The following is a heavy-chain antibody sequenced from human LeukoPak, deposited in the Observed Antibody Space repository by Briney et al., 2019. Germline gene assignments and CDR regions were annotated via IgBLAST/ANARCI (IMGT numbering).Heavy chain of an antibody. CDR3: ARGVSSYYDSGGYRPLDY. CDR1: GGTFSSYT. J-gene: IGHJ4*02. D-gene: IGHD3-22*01. V-gene: IGHV1-69*02. Sequence: SVKVSCKASGGTFSSYTISWVRQAPGQGLEWMGRIIPILGIANYAQKFQGRVTITADKSTSTAYMELSSLRSEDTAVYYCARGVSSYYDSGGYRPLDYWGQGTLVTVSS. CDR2: IIPILGIA.